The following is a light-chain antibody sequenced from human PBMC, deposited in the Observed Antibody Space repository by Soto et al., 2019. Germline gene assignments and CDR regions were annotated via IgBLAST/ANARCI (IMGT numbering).Light chain of an antibody. CDR1: QSISSW. Sequence: DIQLAHSPSTLSASVADRVTITCRASQSISSWLAWYQQKPGKAPKLLIYDASNLQAGVPSRFSGSGSGTEFTLTISSLQPDDFATYYCQQYDVDSGTFGQGTKVDI. CDR3: QQYDVDSGT. J-gene: IGKJ1*01. V-gene: IGKV1-5*01. CDR2: DAS.